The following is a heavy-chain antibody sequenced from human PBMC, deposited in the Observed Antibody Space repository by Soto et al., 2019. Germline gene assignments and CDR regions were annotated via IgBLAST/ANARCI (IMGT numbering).Heavy chain of an antibody. V-gene: IGHV3-30*18. CDR2: ISYDGSNK. CDR1: GFTFSSYG. D-gene: IGHD6-19*01. J-gene: IGHJ4*02. CDR3: AKVYRGSGWYGPHDY. Sequence: QVQLVESGGGVVQPGRSLRLSCAASGFTFSSYGMHWVRQAPGKGLEWVAVISYDGSNKYYADSVKGRFTISRDNSKNTLYLQMNSLRAEDTAVYYCAKVYRGSGWYGPHDYWGQGTLVTVSS.